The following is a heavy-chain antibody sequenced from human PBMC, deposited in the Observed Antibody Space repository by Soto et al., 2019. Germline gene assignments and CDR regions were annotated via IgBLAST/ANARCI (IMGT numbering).Heavy chain of an antibody. Sequence: LRLSCATSGFTFANYGMGWVRQAPGKGLEWVSALSASGANTYYADSGRGRFTISRDNSKNTLYLQMNSLRAEDTAVYYCAKEGGSMQPFDYWGQGTLVTVSS. V-gene: IGHV3-23*01. CDR2: LSASGANT. CDR1: GFTFANYG. D-gene: IGHD5-12*01. J-gene: IGHJ4*02. CDR3: AKEGGSMQPFDY.